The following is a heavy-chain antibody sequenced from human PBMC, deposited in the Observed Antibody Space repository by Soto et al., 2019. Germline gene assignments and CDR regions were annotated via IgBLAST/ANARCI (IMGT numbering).Heavy chain of an antibody. CDR3: ARRGEVGASYYYYYYGMDV. CDR1: GGTFSSYA. D-gene: IGHD1-26*01. V-gene: IGHV1-69*01. CDR2: IIPIFGTA. J-gene: IGHJ6*02. Sequence: QVQLVQSGAEVKKPGSSVTVSCKASGGTFSSYAISWVRQAPGQGLEWMGGIIPIFGTANYAQKFQGRVTITADESTSTAYMELSSLRSEDTAVYYCARRGEVGASYYYYYYGMDVWGQGTTVTVSS.